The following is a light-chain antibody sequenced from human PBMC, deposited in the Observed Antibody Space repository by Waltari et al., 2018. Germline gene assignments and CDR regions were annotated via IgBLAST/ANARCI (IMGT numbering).Light chain of an antibody. CDR2: KAN. CDR1: SGSLSTTSY. J-gene: IGLJ3*02. Sequence: QTVVTQEPSLSVSPGGTVTLTCALSSGSLSTTSYATWYQPTPGQAPRTLVYKANARSSGVPYRFSGSILGNTAALTITGAQADDESDYYCALYMGSGIWVFGGGTRLTVL. CDR3: ALYMGSGIWV. V-gene: IGLV8-61*01.